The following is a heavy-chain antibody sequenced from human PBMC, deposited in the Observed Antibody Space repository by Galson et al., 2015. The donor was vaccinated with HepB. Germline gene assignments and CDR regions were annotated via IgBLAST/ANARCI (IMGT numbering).Heavy chain of an antibody. J-gene: IGHJ3*02. Sequence: TLSLPCAVSGDSISSRNWWSWVRQPPGKGLEWIGEIYNSGTTNYNPSLKSRVTISIDKSKNDFSLKLNSVTAADTAVYYCAREGSAHADAFDIWGQGTMVIVSS. D-gene: IGHD2-15*01. CDR1: GDSISSRNW. CDR2: IYNSGTT. CDR3: AREGSAHADAFDI. V-gene: IGHV4-4*02.